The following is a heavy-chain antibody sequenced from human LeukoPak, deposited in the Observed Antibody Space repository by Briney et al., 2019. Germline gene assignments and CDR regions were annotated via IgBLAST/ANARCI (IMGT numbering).Heavy chain of an antibody. CDR1: GFTFSDHY. CDR2: TRNKANSYTT. CDR3: ARVGAGYYYDY. J-gene: IGHJ4*02. V-gene: IGHV3-72*01. Sequence: GGSLRLTCAASGFTFSDHYIDWVRQAPGKGLEWVGRTRNKANSYTTEYAASVKGRFTISRDDSKNSLYLQMNSLKTEDTAVYYCARVGAGYYYDYWGQGTLVTVSS. D-gene: IGHD1-26*01.